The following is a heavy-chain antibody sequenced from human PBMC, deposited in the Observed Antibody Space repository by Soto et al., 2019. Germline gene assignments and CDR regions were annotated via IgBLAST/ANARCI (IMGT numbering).Heavy chain of an antibody. D-gene: IGHD1-20*01. J-gene: IGHJ4*02. Sequence: SETLSLTCTVSGCSISSYYWSWIRQPPGKGLEWIGYIYYSGSTNYNPSLKSRVTISVDTSKNQFSLKLSSVTAADTAVYYCARGGGKYNWNVRYWGQGTLVTVSS. CDR1: GCSISSYY. CDR3: ARGGGKYNWNVRY. CDR2: IYYSGST. V-gene: IGHV4-59*01.